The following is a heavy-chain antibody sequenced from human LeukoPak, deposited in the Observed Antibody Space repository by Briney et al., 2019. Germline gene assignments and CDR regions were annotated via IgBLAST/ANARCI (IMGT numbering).Heavy chain of an antibody. V-gene: IGHV3-74*01. D-gene: IGHD2-2*02. CDR1: GFTFSSYW. CDR3: ARALGYCSTTSCYTLGY. Sequence: GGSLRLSCAASGFTFSSYWVHWVRQAPGKGLVWVSRINSGGSSTNYADSVKGRFTISRDNAKNTLYLQMNSLRAEDTAVYYCARALGYCSTTSCYTLGYWGQGTLVTVSS. CDR2: INSGGSST. J-gene: IGHJ4*02.